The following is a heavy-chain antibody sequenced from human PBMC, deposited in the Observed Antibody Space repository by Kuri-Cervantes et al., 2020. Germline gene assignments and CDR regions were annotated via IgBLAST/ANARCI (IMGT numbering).Heavy chain of an antibody. CDR2: IIPIFGTA. CDR3: ATDSNSVGKIYSYYMDV. D-gene: IGHD1-7*01. V-gene: IGHV1-69*06. Sequence: SVKVSCKASGCTFSSYAISWVRQAPGQGLEWMGGIIPIFGTANYAQKFQGRVTITADKSTSTAYMELSSLRAEDTAVYFCATDSNSVGKIYSYYMDVWGKGTTVTVSS. J-gene: IGHJ6*03. CDR1: GCTFSSYA.